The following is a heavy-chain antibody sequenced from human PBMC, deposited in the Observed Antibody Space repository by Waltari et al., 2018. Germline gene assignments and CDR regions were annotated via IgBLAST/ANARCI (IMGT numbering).Heavy chain of an antibody. J-gene: IGHJ6*02. V-gene: IGHV1-46*01. CDR2: SNPRGGST. D-gene: IGHD2-21*01. CDR1: EYTFTSSY. Sequence: QVQLVQSGAEVKKPGASVKISCKTSEYTFTSSYIHWVRQAPGQGLEWMGISNPRGGSTIYAQKVQGRVTMTRETSTSTVYMELSSLRSDDTAVYYCALDTGALWMDVWGQGTTVTVSS. CDR3: ALDTGALWMDV.